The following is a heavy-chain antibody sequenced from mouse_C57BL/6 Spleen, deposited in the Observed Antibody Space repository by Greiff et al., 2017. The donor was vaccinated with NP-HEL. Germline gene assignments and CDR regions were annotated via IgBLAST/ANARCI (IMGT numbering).Heavy chain of an antibody. CDR1: GYAFSSSW. D-gene: IGHD1-1*01. CDR2: IYPGDGDT. CDR3: AREGLRYYAMDY. J-gene: IGHJ4*01. Sequence: VKLMESGPELVKPGASVKISCKASGYAFSSSWMNWVKQRPGKGLEWIGRIYPGDGDTNYNGKFKGKATLTADKSSSTAYMQLSSLTSEDSAVYFCAREGLRYYAMDYWGQGTSVTVSS. V-gene: IGHV1-82*01.